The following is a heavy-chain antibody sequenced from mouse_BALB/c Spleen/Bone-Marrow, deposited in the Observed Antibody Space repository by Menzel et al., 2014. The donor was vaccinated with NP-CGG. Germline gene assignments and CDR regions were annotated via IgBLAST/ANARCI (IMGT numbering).Heavy chain of an antibody. Sequence: VQLQQPGPGLVEPSQSLSLTCTVTGYSITSDYAWNWIRQFPGNKLEWMGYISYSGSTSYNPSLKSRISITRDTSKNQFFLQLNSVTTEDTATYYCARFGYDGYWYFDVWGAGTTVTVSS. CDR1: GYSITSDYA. CDR3: ARFGYDGYWYFDV. V-gene: IGHV3-2*02. CDR2: ISYSGST. D-gene: IGHD2-2*01. J-gene: IGHJ1*01.